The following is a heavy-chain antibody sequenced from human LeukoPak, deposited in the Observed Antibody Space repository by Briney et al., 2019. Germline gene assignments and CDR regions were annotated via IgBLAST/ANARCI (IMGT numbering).Heavy chain of an antibody. CDR1: GGSINSHS. J-gene: IGHJ4*02. V-gene: IGHV4-59*11. Sequence: PSETLSLTCTVSGGSINSHSWSWIRQPPGKGLEWIGYIHYSGSTNYNPSLKSRVTISVDTSKNQLSLKLSSVTAADTAVYYCASQGFGGQGTLVTVSS. D-gene: IGHD2-15*01. CDR3: ASQGF. CDR2: IHYSGST.